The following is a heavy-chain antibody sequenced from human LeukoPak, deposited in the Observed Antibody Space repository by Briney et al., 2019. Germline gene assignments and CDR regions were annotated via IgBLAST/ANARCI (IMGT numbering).Heavy chain of an antibody. CDR3: AREYLYYDFSSGYYI. CDR2: INQDGSEK. V-gene: IGHV3-7*01. Sequence: GGSLRLSCGASGFTFDDYWMSWVRQAPGQGLEWVANINQDGSEKYYLDSAKGRFTISRDNARNSLYLQVNSLRAEDTAVYYCAREYLYYDFSSGYYIWGQGTLVTVSS. CDR1: GFTFDDYW. D-gene: IGHD3-3*01. J-gene: IGHJ4*02.